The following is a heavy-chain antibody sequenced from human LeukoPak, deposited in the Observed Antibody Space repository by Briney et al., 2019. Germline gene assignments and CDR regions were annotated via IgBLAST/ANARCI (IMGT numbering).Heavy chain of an antibody. CDR2: IRDDGSTR. Sequence: QSGGSLRLSCAASGFTFSRYGLHWVRQAPGKGLEWVAFIRDDGSTRYYADSVKGRFTVSRDNSKNTLYLQMNSLRGEDTAVYYCARDPSSRGGFDYWGQGTLVTVSS. V-gene: IGHV3-30*02. CDR1: GFTFSRYG. J-gene: IGHJ4*02. D-gene: IGHD6-13*01. CDR3: ARDPSSRGGFDY.